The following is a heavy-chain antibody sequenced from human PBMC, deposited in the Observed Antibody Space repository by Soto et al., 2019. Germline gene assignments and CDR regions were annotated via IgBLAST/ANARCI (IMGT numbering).Heavy chain of an antibody. CDR3: TTHLTLYDSLTGTLAY. D-gene: IGHD3-9*01. CDR2: ISGGAGST. V-gene: IGHV3-23*01. J-gene: IGHJ4*02. Sequence: EVQLLESGGGLVQPGGSLRLSCVGSGISSSSYAMSWVRQAPGKGLEWVSTISGGAGSTYYADSVKGRFTVSRDNSKSTLNLQMDNLRAADTAVYFCTTHLTLYDSLTGTLAYWGQGILVTVSS. CDR1: GISSSSYA.